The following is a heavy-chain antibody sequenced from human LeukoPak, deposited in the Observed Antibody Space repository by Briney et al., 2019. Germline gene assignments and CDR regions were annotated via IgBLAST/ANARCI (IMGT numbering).Heavy chain of an antibody. V-gene: IGHV1-18*01. CDR3: ARDAPYSSNWFDP. CDR2: ISAYNGNT. D-gene: IGHD6-13*01. J-gene: IGHJ5*02. CDR1: GGTFSSYA. Sequence: GASVKVSCKASGGTFSSYAISWVRQAPGQGLEWMGWISAYNGNTNYAQKLQGRVTMTTDTSTSTAYMELRSLRSDDTAVYYCARDAPYSSNWFDPWGQGTLVTVSS.